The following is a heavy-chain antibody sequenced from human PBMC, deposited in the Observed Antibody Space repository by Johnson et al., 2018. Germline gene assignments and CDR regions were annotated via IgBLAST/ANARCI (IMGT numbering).Heavy chain of an antibody. Sequence: RQAPGKGLEWVAVISYDGSNNSYADSVKGRFTISRDNSKNTLYLQMNSLRAEDTAVYYCASEMGIIRANYYYYGMDVWGQGPTVTVSS. V-gene: IGHV3-30*03. CDR2: ISYDGSNN. CDR3: ASEMGIIRANYYYYGMDV. J-gene: IGHJ6*02. D-gene: IGHD3-3*01.